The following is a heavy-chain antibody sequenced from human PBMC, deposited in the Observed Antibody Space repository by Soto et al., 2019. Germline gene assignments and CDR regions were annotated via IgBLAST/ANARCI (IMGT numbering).Heavy chain of an antibody. CDR3: ARDFVVGGPTINYYYGMDV. Sequence: PGGSLRLSCAASGFTFSSHWMHWVRQAPGKRLVWVSRIKSDGSSITYADSVRGRFTISRDNSKNTLYLQMNSLGAEDTAVYYCARDFVVGGPTINYYYGMDVWGQGTTVTVSS. D-gene: IGHD1-26*01. CDR2: IKSDGSSI. CDR1: GFTFSSHW. V-gene: IGHV3-74*03. J-gene: IGHJ6*02.